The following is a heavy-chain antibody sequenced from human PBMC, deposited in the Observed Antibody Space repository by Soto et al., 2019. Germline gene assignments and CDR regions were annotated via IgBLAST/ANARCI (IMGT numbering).Heavy chain of an antibody. CDR2: ISAYNGNT. CDR1: GYTFTNYG. D-gene: IGHD4-17*01. J-gene: IGHJ5*02. CDR3: GRGTTSTYGDSDKTNWCDP. Sequence: SVQVSCKTSGYTFTNYGINWVRQAPGQGLEWMGWISAYNGNTNYAQKLQGRVTMTTDTSTSTAYMELRSLRSDDTAVYYCGRGTTSTYGDSDKTNWCDPLGQGIQGTVS. V-gene: IGHV1-18*04.